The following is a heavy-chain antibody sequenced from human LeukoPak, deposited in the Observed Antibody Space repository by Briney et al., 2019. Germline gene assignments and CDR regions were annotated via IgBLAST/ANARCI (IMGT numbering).Heavy chain of an antibody. V-gene: IGHV4-34*01. J-gene: IGHJ6*02. D-gene: IGHD3-3*01. CDR2: INHNGST. CDR1: GGSFSGYY. CDR3: ARFLTIFGVVIDYGMDV. Sequence: HPSETLSLTCAVYGGSFSGYYWSWIRQPPGKGLEWIGEINHNGSTNYNPSLKSRVTISVDTSKNQFSLKLSSVTAADTAVYYCARFLTIFGVVIDYGMDVWGQGTTVTVSS.